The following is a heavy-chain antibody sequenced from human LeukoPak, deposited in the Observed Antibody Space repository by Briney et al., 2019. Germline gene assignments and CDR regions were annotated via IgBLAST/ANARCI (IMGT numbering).Heavy chain of an antibody. V-gene: IGHV4-4*02. CDR2: IYHSGST. J-gene: IGHJ3*02. CDR1: GGSISSSNW. Sequence: PSGTLSLTCAVSGGSISSSNWWSWVRQPPGKGLEWIGEIYHSGSTNYNPSLKSRVTISVDKSKNQFSLKLSSVTAADTAEYYCARDKREPRYAFDIWGQGTMITVSS. D-gene: IGHD1-26*01. CDR3: ARDKREPRYAFDI.